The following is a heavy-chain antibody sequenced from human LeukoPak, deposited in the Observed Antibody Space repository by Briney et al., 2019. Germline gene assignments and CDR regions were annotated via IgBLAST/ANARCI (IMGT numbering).Heavy chain of an antibody. J-gene: IGHJ4*02. CDR2: IYSGGST. CDR1: GFTVSSNY. Sequence: GGSLRLSCAASGFTVSSNYMSWVRQAPGKGLEWVSVIYSGGSTYYADSVKGRFTISRDNSKNTLYLQMNSLGADDTAVYYCATRAAAGTGDFWGQGTLVTVSS. CDR3: ATRAAAGTGDF. V-gene: IGHV3-53*01. D-gene: IGHD6-13*01.